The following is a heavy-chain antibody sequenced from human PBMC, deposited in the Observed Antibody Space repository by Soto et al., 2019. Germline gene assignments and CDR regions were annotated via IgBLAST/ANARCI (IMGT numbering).Heavy chain of an antibody. D-gene: IGHD5-12*01. CDR2: ISGSGGST. J-gene: IGHJ4*02. CDR3: AKRKMATISTPFDY. Sequence: PGGSLRLSCAASGFTFSSYAMSWVRQAPGKGLEWVSAISGSGGSTYYADSVKGRFTISRDNSKNTLYLQMNSLRAEDTAVYYCAKRKMATISTPFDYWGQGTLVTAPQ. CDR1: GFTFSSYA. V-gene: IGHV3-23*01.